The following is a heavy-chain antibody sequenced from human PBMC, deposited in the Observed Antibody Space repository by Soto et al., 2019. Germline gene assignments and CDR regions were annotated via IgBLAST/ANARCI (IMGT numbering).Heavy chain of an antibody. CDR2: ISYDGSNK. D-gene: IGHD3-3*01. CDR3: ARGNDFFALTREHTSYYYGTDG. CDR1: GFTFSSYA. J-gene: IGHJ6*02. V-gene: IGHV3-30-3*01. Sequence: QVQLVESGGGVVQPGRSLRLSCAASGFTFSSYAMHWVRQAPGKGLEWVAVISYDGSNKYYADSVKGRFTISRDNSKNTLYLQMDSLSAEDTAVYYCARGNDFFALTREHTSYYYGTDGWGQGTTVTVS.